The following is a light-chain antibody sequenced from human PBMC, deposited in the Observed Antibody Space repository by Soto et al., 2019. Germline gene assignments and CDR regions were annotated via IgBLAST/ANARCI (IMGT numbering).Light chain of an antibody. Sequence: QSVLTQSPSASASLGASVKLTCTLSSGHSTYAIAWHQQQPEKGPRYLMNVNSAGSYSKGDGIPDRFSGSSSGTQRYLTISSLQSEDEADYYCQTWGTGTVIFGGGTKLTVL. CDR2: VNSAGSY. CDR3: QTWGTGTVI. J-gene: IGLJ2*01. CDR1: SGHSTYA. V-gene: IGLV4-69*02.